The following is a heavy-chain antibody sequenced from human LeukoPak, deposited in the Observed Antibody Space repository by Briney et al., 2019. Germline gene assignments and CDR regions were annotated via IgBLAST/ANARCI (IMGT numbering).Heavy chain of an antibody. CDR1: GLTLSDHH. Sequence: GGSLRLSCAASGLTLSDHHMAWIRQAPGKGPECVAYMSDRGGGTKYADSVRGRFTISKDNSKNTLYLQMNSLTAEDTAVYYCARGGLSYYYYYMDVWGKGTTVTVSS. CDR2: MSDRGGGT. V-gene: IGHV3-11*01. CDR3: ARGGLSYYYYYMDV. J-gene: IGHJ6*03.